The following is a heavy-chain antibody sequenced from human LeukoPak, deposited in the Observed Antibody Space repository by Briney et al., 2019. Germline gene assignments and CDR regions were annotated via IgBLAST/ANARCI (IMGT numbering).Heavy chain of an antibody. D-gene: IGHD5-12*01. CDR3: ARTRPRWLPNFDY. Sequence: GGSLRLSCAASGFTFSSYAMSWVRQAPGEGLEWVSAISGSGGSTYYAESVKGRLTISRDNSKNTLYLQMNSLRAEDTAVYYCARTRPRWLPNFDYWGQGTLVTVSS. J-gene: IGHJ4*02. CDR1: GFTFSSYA. CDR2: ISGSGGST. V-gene: IGHV3-23*01.